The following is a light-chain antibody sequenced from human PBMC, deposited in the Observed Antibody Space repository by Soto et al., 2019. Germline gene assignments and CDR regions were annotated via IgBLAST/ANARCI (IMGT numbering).Light chain of an antibody. V-gene: IGKV3-20*01. Sequence: EIVLTQSPGTLSLPPGERATLSCRASQSVGSSYLAWYQQKPGQAPRLLIYGASSGATGIPDRFSGSGSGTDFTLTISRLEPEDFAVYYCQQYGSSPLTFGGGTKV. J-gene: IGKJ4*01. CDR2: GAS. CDR3: QQYGSSPLT. CDR1: QSVGSSY.